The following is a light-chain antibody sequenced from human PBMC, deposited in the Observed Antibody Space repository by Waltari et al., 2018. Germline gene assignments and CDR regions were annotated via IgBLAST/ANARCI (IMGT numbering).Light chain of an antibody. CDR2: DAS. CDR1: RAIASN. V-gene: IGKV3-15*01. J-gene: IGKJ2*01. Sequence: EIVMTQSPATLSVSPGGGATLSCRASRAIASNVAWYQQRPGQPLSLLIFDASTRATGIPERFSGGWSGAEFTLTISSLQSEDSAVYFCQQFNTGYSFGQGTKLEI. CDR3: QQFNTGYS.